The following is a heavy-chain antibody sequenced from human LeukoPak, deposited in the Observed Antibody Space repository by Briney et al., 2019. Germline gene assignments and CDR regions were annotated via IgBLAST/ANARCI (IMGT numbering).Heavy chain of an antibody. CDR1: GFNYNTYW. CDR3: TRDYRGTFDY. CDR2: IKQDGSEK. J-gene: IGHJ4*02. Sequence: GGPLRLSCVASGFNYNTYWMSWVRQAPGKGLEWVANIKQDGSEKNYVDSVKGRFTISRDNAKNSLYLQMNSLRAEDTAIYYCTRDYRGTFDYWGQGTLVTVSS. D-gene: IGHD1-26*01. V-gene: IGHV3-7*03.